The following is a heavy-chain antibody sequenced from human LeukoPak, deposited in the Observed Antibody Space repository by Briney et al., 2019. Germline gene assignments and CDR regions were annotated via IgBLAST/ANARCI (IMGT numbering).Heavy chain of an antibody. CDR1: GVSISSTSSY. J-gene: IGHJ4*02. V-gene: IGHV4-39*07. Sequence: SETLSLTCTVSGVSISSTSSYWGWIRQSPRTGLEWIGNIYSSGSTYYGPSLKSRVTISIDTSENQFSLKLTSVTAADTAVYYCARKREGPATGIDYWGQGTLVTVSS. CDR2: IYSSGST. D-gene: IGHD2-15*01. CDR3: ARKREGPATGIDY.